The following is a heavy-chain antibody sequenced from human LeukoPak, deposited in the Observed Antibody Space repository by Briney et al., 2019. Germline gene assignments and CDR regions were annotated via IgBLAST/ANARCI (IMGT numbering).Heavy chain of an antibody. J-gene: IGHJ6*03. V-gene: IGHV3-7*01. D-gene: IGHD2-15*01. CDR3: ARVGVASTVDYYYMDV. Sequence: GGSLRLSCAASGFTFSSYWMSWVRQAPGKGLEWVANIKQDGSEKYYVDSVKGRFTISRDNAKNSLYLQMNSLRAEDTAVYYCARVGVASTVDYYYMDVWGKGTTVTVSS. CDR2: IKQDGSEK. CDR1: GFTFSSYW.